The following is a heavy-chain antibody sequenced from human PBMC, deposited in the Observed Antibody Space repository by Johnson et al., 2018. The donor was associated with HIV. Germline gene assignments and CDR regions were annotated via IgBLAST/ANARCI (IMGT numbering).Heavy chain of an antibody. V-gene: IGHV3-66*01. D-gene: IGHD1-26*01. J-gene: IGHJ3*02. CDR1: GFTVSSNY. Sequence: VLLVESGGGLVQPGGPLRLSCAASGFTVSSNYMSWVRQAPGKGLEWVSVIYSGGSTYYADSVKGRFTISRDNSKNTPYLQMNSLRAEDTAVYYCARWGRWELGDAFDIWGQGTMVTVSS. CDR2: IYSGGST. CDR3: ARWGRWELGDAFDI.